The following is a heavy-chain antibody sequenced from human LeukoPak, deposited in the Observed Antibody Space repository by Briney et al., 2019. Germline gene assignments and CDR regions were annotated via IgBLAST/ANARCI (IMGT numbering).Heavy chain of an antibody. V-gene: IGHV4-59*01. CDR2: IYYSGST. CDR1: GGSIGSYF. Sequence: SETLSLTCSVSGGSIGSYFWSWIRQPPGKGLEWIGYIYYSGSTNYNPSLKSRVTMSMDTSKNQFSLKLSSVTAADTAVYYCVRGHGNLDCWGQGTLVTVSS. CDR3: VRGHGNLDC. J-gene: IGHJ4*02.